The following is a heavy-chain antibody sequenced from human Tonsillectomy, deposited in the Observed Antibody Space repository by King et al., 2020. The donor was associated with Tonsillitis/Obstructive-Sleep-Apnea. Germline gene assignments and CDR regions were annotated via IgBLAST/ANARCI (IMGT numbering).Heavy chain of an antibody. CDR3: ARDGGGYNYGLVSYYYYMDV. Sequence: VQLVESGGGLVKPGGSLRLSCAASGFTFSSNSMNLVRQAPGKGLDWVSSISSSSNYIYYADSVKGRFTISIDNAKNSLYLQMNSLRAEDTAVYYCARDGGGYNYGLVSYYYYMDVWGKGTTVTVSS. V-gene: IGHV3-21*01. CDR1: GFTFSSNS. D-gene: IGHD5-18*01. CDR2: ISSSSNYI. J-gene: IGHJ6*03.